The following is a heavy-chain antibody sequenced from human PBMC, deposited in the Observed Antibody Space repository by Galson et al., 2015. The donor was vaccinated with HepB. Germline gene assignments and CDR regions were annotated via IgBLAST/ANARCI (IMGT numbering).Heavy chain of an antibody. V-gene: IGHV3-7*03. CDR1: GFTFSTYW. CDR3: AGGSGYLIED. CDR2: IKQDGSAI. D-gene: IGHD2-2*03. Sequence: SLRLSCAASGFTFSTYWMNWVRRAPGKGLEWVAIIKQDGSAIHYMDSVRGRFTISRDNAKNSLYLQMNSLRAEDTAVYYCAGGSGYLIEDWGQGTVVTVSS. J-gene: IGHJ4*02.